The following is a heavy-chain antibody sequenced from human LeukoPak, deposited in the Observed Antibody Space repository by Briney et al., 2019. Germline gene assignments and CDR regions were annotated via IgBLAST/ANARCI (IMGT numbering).Heavy chain of an antibody. V-gene: IGHV1-8*01. Sequence: GASVKVSCKASGYTFTSYDINWVRQATGQGPEWMGWMNPNSGNTGYAQKFQGRATMTRNTSISTAYMELSSLRSEDTAVYYCARGRGYSYGLYRSEIDYWGQGTLVTVSS. CDR1: GYTFTSYD. CDR2: MNPNSGNT. J-gene: IGHJ4*02. CDR3: ARGRGYSYGLYRSEIDY. D-gene: IGHD5-18*01.